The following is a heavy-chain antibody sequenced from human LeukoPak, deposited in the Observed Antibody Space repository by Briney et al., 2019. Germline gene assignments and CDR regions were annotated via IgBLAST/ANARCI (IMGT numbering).Heavy chain of an antibody. D-gene: IGHD5-12*01. J-gene: IGHJ4*02. Sequence: SGGSLRLSCAASGFTFSSYAMHWVRQAPGKGLEWVAVISYDGSNKYYADSVKGRFTISRDNSKNTLYLQMNSLRAEDTAVYYCAREYQQRWLRLGSHFDYWGQGTLVTVSS. V-gene: IGHV3-30-3*01. CDR3: AREYQQRWLRLGSHFDY. CDR1: GFTFSSYA. CDR2: ISYDGSNK.